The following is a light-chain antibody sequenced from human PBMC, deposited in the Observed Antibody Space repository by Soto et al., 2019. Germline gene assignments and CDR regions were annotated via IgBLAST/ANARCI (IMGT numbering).Light chain of an antibody. Sequence: DIQVTQSPPSLSASVGDRVTITCRASRDIDNSLAWYQQMPGKAPKLLIYAASTLQSGVPSRFRGSGSGTSFILTITTLQPEDVATYYCQKYNQAPWTFGQGTKV. V-gene: IGKV1-27*01. CDR1: RDIDNS. J-gene: IGKJ1*01. CDR2: AAS. CDR3: QKYNQAPWT.